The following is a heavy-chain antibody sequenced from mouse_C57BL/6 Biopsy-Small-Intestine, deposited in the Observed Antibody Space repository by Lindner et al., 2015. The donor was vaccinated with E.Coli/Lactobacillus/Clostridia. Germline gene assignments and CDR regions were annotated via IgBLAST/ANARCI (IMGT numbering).Heavy chain of an antibody. CDR1: GFNIKDDY. CDR2: IDPEDGDT. CDR3: TPFLLRGAMDY. J-gene: IGHJ4*01. D-gene: IGHD1-1*01. V-gene: IGHV14-1*01. Sequence: QLQESGAELVRPGASVKLSCTASGFNIKDDYMHWVKQRPEQGLEWIGRIDPEDGDTEYAPKFQGKATMTADTSSNTAYLQLSSLTSEDTAVYYCTPFLLRGAMDYWGQGTSVTVSS.